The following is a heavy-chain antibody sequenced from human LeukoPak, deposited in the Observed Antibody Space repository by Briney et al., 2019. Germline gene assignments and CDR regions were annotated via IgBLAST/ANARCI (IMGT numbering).Heavy chain of an antibody. V-gene: IGHV4-4*07. CDR2: IYTSGST. J-gene: IGHJ6*03. Sequence: SETLSLTCTVSGGSISSYYWSWIRQPAGKGLEWIGRIYTSGSTNYNPSLKSRVTMSVDTSKNQFSLKLSSVTAADTAVYYCARDDPYCSSTSCYHHYYMDVWGKGTTVTVSS. D-gene: IGHD2-2*01. CDR1: GGSISSYY. CDR3: ARDDPYCSSTSCYHHYYMDV.